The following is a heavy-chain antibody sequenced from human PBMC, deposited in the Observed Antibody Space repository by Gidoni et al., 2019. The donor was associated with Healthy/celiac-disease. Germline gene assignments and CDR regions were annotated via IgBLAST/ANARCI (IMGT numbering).Heavy chain of an antibody. Sequence: WVAVISYDGSNKYYADSVKGRFTISRDNSKNTLYLQMNSLRAEDTAVYYCAKGFGFWSAGGYHYYGMDVWGQGTTVTVSS. CDR3: AKGFGFWSAGGYHYYGMDV. CDR2: ISYDGSNK. J-gene: IGHJ6*02. V-gene: IGHV3-30*18. D-gene: IGHD3-3*01.